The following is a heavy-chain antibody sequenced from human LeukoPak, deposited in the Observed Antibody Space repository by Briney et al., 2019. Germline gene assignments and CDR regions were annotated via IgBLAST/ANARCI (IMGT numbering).Heavy chain of an antibody. CDR1: GYTFTSYG. CDR3: ARAGPMVRGVILPFDY. Sequence: ASVKVSCKASGYTFTSYGISWVRQAPGQGLEWMGWISAYNGNTNYAQKLQGRVTMTTDTSTSTAYMELRSLRSDDTAVYYCARAGPMVRGVILPFDYWGQGTLVTVSS. CDR2: ISAYNGNT. V-gene: IGHV1-18*01. D-gene: IGHD3-10*01. J-gene: IGHJ4*02.